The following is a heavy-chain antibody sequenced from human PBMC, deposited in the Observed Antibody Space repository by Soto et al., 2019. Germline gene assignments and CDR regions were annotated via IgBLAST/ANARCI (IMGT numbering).Heavy chain of an antibody. CDR3: ARVGSSWYYYYYYMDV. J-gene: IGHJ6*03. CDR2: IYYSGST. Sequence: SETLSLTCSVSGGSISSYYWSWIRQPPGKGLEWIGYIYYSGSTNYNPSLKSRVTISVDTSKNQFSLKLSSVTAADTAVYYCARVGSSWYYYYYYMDVWGKGTTVTVSS. V-gene: IGHV4-59*01. CDR1: GGSISSYY. D-gene: IGHD6-13*01.